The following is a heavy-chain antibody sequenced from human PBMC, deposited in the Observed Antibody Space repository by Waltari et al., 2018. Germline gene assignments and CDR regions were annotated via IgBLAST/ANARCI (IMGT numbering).Heavy chain of an antibody. CDR1: AFTFSNAW. CDR3: TKNYDSSGYSYNYFDY. CDR2: IKSKTDGGTT. V-gene: IGHV3-15*01. D-gene: IGHD3-22*01. J-gene: IGHJ4*02. Sequence: EVQLVESGGGLVKPGGSLRLSCAASAFTFSNAWMSWVRQAPGKGLEWVGRIKSKTDGGTTDYAAPVKGRFTISRDDSKNTLYLQMNNLKTEDTAVYYCTKNYDSSGYSYNYFDYWGQGTLVTVSS.